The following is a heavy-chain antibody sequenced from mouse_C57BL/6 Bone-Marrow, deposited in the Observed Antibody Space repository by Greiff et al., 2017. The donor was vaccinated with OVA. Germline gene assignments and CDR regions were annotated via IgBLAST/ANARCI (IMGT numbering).Heavy chain of an antibody. CDR3: ARYRILRDYAMDY. Sequence: EVKLMESGGGLVQPGGSLRLSCAASGFTFTDYYMSWVRQPPGKALEWLGFIRNKANGYTTEYSASVKGRFTISRDNSQSILYLQMNALRAEDSATYYCARYRILRDYAMDYWGQGTSVTVSS. CDR1: GFTFTDYY. V-gene: IGHV7-3*01. J-gene: IGHJ4*01. CDR2: IRNKANGYTT.